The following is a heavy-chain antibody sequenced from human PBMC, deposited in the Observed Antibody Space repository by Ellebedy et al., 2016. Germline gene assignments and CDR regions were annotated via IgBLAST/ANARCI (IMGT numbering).Heavy chain of an antibody. J-gene: IGHJ6*02. CDR2: IYYSGST. CDR1: GGSISSNNYY. Sequence: SETLSLXXTVSGGSISSNNYYWAWIRQHPGKGLEWIGFIYYSGSTHYNPSLRDRVTISIDTSKNQFSLKVSSVTAADTAVYYCARDGDTAVVPYSGMDVWGQGTTVTVSS. V-gene: IGHV4-31*03. D-gene: IGHD5-18*01. CDR3: ARDGDTAVVPYSGMDV.